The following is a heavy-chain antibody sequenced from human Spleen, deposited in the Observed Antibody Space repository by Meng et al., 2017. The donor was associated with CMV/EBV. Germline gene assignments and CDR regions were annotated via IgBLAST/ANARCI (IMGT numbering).Heavy chain of an antibody. J-gene: IGHJ6*02. Sequence: GESLKISCAASGFTFSPYAMNWVRQAPGKGLEWVSSISSSGTYVHYADSVKGRFTISRDNAKNSLYLQMNSLRVEDMALYYCAKDAAAQRPYYYYYGMDVWGQGTTVTVSS. D-gene: IGHD2-15*01. CDR1: GFTFSPYA. CDR2: ISSSGTYV. CDR3: AKDAAAQRPYYYYYGMDV. V-gene: IGHV3-21*04.